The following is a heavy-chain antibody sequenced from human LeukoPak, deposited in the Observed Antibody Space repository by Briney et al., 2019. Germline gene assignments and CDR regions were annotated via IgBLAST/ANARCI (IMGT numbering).Heavy chain of an antibody. CDR2: VYHSGST. D-gene: IGHD3-22*01. CDR1: GGSISSSYW. V-gene: IGHV4-4*02. Sequence: PSGTLSLTCAVSGGSISSSYWWSWVRQPPGKGLEWIGEVYHSGSTNYSPSLKSRVTISVDTSKNQFSLKLSSVTAADTAVYYCARRGLLLPYDYWGQGTLVTVSS. CDR3: ARRGLLLPYDY. J-gene: IGHJ4*02.